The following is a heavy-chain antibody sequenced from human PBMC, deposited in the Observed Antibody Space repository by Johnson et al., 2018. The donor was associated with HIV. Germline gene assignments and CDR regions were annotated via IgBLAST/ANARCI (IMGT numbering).Heavy chain of an antibody. CDR2: IKSKTDGGTT. J-gene: IGHJ3*02. CDR3: TTGQGGPFVPGTTLGAFDI. D-gene: IGHD1-1*01. V-gene: IGHV3-15*01. Sequence: VQLVESGGGVVQPGTSLRLSCAASGFTFSNAWMSWVRQAPGKGLEWVGRIKSKTDGGTTDYAAPVKGRFTISRDDSKNTLYLQMNSLKTEDTAVYYCTTGQGGPFVPGTTLGAFDIWGQGTMVTVSS. CDR1: GFTFSNAW.